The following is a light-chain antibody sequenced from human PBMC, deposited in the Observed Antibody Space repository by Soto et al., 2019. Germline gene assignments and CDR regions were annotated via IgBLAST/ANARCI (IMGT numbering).Light chain of an antibody. Sequence: EIVLTQSPGTLSLSPGERATLSCRASQSVSSSYLACYQQKPGQAPRLLIYGASSRATGIPDRFSGSGSGTDFTLTISRLEPEDFAAYYCQQYGSSPLTFGGGTKVDI. CDR3: QQYGSSPLT. J-gene: IGKJ4*01. CDR2: GAS. CDR1: QSVSSSY. V-gene: IGKV3-20*01.